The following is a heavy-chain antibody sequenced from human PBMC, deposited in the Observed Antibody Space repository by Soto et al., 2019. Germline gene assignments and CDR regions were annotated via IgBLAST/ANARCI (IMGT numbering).Heavy chain of an antibody. V-gene: IGHV4-39*01. CDR1: GGSISSSSYY. CDR2: IYYSGST. J-gene: IGHJ5*02. D-gene: IGHD2-15*01. CDR3: ARHGQYCSGGSCYSGLYNWFDP. Sequence: SDTLSLTCTVSGGSISSSSYYWGWIRHPPGKGLEWIGSIYYSGSTYYNPSLKSRVTISVDTSKNQFSLKLSSVTAADTAVYYCARHGQYCSGGSCYSGLYNWFDPWGQGTLVTVS.